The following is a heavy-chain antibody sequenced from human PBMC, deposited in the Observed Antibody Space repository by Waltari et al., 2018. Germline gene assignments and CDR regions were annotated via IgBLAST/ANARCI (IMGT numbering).Heavy chain of an antibody. CDR1: GYIFSNYD. D-gene: IGHD1-26*01. Sequence: QVQLVQSGAEVKRPGASVKVSCKTSGYIFSNYDISWVRQAPGQGLEWMGWLSAHNGQTKYGERVQGRLTITTDTTTSTAYMDLRSLRSDDTAVYYCARGGEPGAFDFWGQGTMVTVSS. J-gene: IGHJ3*01. CDR2: LSAHNGQT. CDR3: ARGGEPGAFDF. V-gene: IGHV1-18*01.